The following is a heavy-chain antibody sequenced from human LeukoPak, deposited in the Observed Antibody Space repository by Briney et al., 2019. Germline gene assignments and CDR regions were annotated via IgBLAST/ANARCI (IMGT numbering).Heavy chain of an antibody. CDR1: GFTFSSYA. D-gene: IGHD3-10*01. V-gene: IGHV3-23*01. Sequence: PGGSLRLSCAASGFTFSSYAMSWVRQAPGKGLEWVSAISGSGGSTYYADSVKGRFTISRDNSKNTLYLQMNSLRAEDTAVYYCAKTSLVRDGWFGEPFYYYYYGMDVWGQGTTVTVSS. J-gene: IGHJ6*02. CDR2: ISGSGGST. CDR3: AKTSLVRDGWFGEPFYYYYYGMDV.